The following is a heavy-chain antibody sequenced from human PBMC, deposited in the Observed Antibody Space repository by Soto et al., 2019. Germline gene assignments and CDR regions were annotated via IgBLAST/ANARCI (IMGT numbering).Heavy chain of an antibody. CDR2: ISAYNGNT. Sequence: GASVKVSCKASGYTFTSYGISWVRQAPGQGLEWMGWISAYNGNTNYAQKLQGRVTMTTDTSTSTAYMELRSLRSDDTAVYYCARSNYDFWSGYPNWFDPWGQGTLVTVSS. V-gene: IGHV1-18*01. CDR3: ARSNYDFWSGYPNWFDP. D-gene: IGHD3-3*01. J-gene: IGHJ5*02. CDR1: GYTFTSYG.